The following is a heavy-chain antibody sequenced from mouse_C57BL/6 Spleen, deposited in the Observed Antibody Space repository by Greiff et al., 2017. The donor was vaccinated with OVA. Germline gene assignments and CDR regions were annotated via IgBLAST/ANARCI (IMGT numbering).Heavy chain of an antibody. J-gene: IGHJ4*01. CDR1: GYTFTSYW. CDR2: IDPSDSYT. CDR3: ALYYSNSDAMDY. V-gene: IGHV1-69*01. Sequence: QVQLKQSGAELVMPGASVKLSCKASGYTFTSYWMPWVKPRPGHGLAWIGEIDPSDSYTNYNQKFKGKSILTVDKSSSTAYMQLSSLTSEDSAVYYCALYYSNSDAMDYWGQGTSVTVSS. D-gene: IGHD2-5*01.